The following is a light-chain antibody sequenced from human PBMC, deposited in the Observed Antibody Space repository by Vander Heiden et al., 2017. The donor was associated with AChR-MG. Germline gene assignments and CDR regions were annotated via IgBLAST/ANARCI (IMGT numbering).Light chain of an antibody. V-gene: IGLV6-57*03. J-gene: IGLJ2*01. CDR2: EDN. Sequence: NFMLTQPHSVSEPPGKTVTISCTRSSGSSASNYVQWYQQRPGSAPTTVIYEDNQRPSGVPDRFSGSIDSSSNSASLTIAGLKTEDEADYYCQSYDSVVVFGGGTKLTVL. CDR1: SGSSASNY. CDR3: QSYDSVVV.